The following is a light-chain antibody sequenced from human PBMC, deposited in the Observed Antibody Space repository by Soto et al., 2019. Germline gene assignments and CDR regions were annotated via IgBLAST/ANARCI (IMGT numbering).Light chain of an antibody. J-gene: IGKJ3*01. CDR2: RAS. CDR1: QSVSSSY. CDR3: QQYGSSPLFT. Sequence: EIVLTHSPGTLSLSPGERATLSCRASQSVSSSYLAWYQQKPGQAPRLLIYRASSRATGIPDRFSGSGSGTDFTLTISRLEPEDFAVYYCQQYGSSPLFTFGPGTKVEIK. V-gene: IGKV3-20*01.